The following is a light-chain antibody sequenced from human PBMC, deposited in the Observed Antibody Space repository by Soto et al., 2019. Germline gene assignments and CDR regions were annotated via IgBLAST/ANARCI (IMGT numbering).Light chain of an antibody. CDR1: QSVRSN. J-gene: IGKJ4*01. Sequence: EIVMTQPPATLSVSPGARATLSCRASQSVRSNLAWYQQKPGRAPRLLMYAASTRATGIPDRFSGGGSGTDFTLTISRLEPEDFAVYYCQQFSSYLLTFGGGTKVDI. CDR2: AAS. CDR3: QQFSSYLLT. V-gene: IGKV3-15*01.